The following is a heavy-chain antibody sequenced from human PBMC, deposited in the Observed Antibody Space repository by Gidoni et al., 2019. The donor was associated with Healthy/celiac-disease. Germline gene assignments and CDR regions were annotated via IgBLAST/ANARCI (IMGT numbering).Heavy chain of an antibody. CDR1: ALALGIYW. J-gene: IGHJ6*02. Sequence: EVQLLESGGGWVPPGGSLSLSCAPPALALGIYWLSWVRQGPGKGLEWVAKIKEDGREEYYVDSGKGRFTISRENAKNSLYLKMNSLRAEDTAVYYCAREGAPAGTGHRLPYYYGMDVWGQGTTVTVSS. D-gene: IGHD6-13*01. V-gene: IGHV3-7*01. CDR2: IKEDGREE. CDR3: AREGAPAGTGHRLPYYYGMDV.